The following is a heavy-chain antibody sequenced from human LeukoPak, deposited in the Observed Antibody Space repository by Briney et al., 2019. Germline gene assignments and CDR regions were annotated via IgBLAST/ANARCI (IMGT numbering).Heavy chain of an antibody. CDR1: GGSISRGSYY. CDR2: VYNSGST. J-gene: IGHJ5*02. V-gene: IGHV4-61*02. D-gene: IGHD5-18*01. Sequence: SQTLSLTCIVSGGSISRGSYYWNWIRQPAGKGLEWMGRVYNSGSTNYNPSLKSRVTISTDMSKNQFSLKLSSVTAADTAVYYCARDTYSYGSNWFDPWGQGTLVTVSS. CDR3: ARDTYSYGSNWFDP.